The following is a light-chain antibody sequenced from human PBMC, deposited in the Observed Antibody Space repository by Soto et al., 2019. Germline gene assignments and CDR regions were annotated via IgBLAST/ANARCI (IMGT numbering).Light chain of an antibody. V-gene: IGKV3-11*01. CDR3: QQYNNWPPIT. Sequence: EIVLTQSPAAPSLSPGERATLSCRASQSVSSYLAWYQQKPGQAPRLLIYDASNRATGIPARFSGSGSGTDFTLTISSLEPEDFAVYYCQQYNNWPPITFGQGTRLEIK. J-gene: IGKJ5*01. CDR2: DAS. CDR1: QSVSSY.